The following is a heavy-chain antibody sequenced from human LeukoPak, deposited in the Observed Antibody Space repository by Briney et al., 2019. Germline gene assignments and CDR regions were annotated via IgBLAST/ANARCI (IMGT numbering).Heavy chain of an antibody. J-gene: IGHJ4*02. CDR1: GYTVSIYG. CDR2: SSAYNSNT. V-gene: IGHV1-18*01. CDR3: ARDTGYLDY. D-gene: IGHD2-2*01. Sequence: SVKVSCEASGYTVSIYGISWVRQAPGQGLEWLGWSSAYNSNTNYAQKLQGRVTMTTDTSTSTASMELRTLTPDDTAVYYCARDTGYLDYWGQGTLVTVSS.